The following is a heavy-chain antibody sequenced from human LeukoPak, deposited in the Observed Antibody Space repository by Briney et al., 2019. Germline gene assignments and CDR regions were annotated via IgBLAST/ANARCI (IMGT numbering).Heavy chain of an antibody. CDR2: ISGSAYNT. CDR1: GFTFSSYG. V-gene: IGHV3-23*01. J-gene: IGHJ4*02. D-gene: IGHD2/OR15-2a*01. Sequence: GGSLRLSCAASGFTFSSYGMSWVRQAPGKGLEWVSTISGSAYNTYYADSVKGRFTISRDNSANTLYLQMNSLRAEDTALYYWAKHGVSVFLYYVDSWGKGTLVTVSS. CDR3: AKHGVSVFLYYVDS.